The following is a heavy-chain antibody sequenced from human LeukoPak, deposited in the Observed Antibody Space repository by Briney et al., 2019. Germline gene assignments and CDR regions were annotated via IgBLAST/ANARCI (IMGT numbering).Heavy chain of an antibody. J-gene: IGHJ4*02. CDR2: VIPESGGT. D-gene: IGHD2-15*01. CDR3: ARGGGRSWVDY. CDR1: GYTFTDHF. V-gene: IGHV1-2*02. Sequence: ASVRVSSKVSGYTFTDHFIHWVRQAPGQGLEWMGWVIPESGGTRYAQNFQGRITMSRDTSISTAYMELNGLKSDDTAVYFCARGGGRSWVDYWGQGVLVTVSS.